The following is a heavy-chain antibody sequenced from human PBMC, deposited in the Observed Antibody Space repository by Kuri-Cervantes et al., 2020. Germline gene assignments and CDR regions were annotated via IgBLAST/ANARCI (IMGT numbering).Heavy chain of an antibody. V-gene: IGHV3-74*01. CDR1: GFTSSSYW. CDR3: TKAVAGNPPDY. J-gene: IGHJ4*02. CDR2: INSDGSST. Sequence: GGSLRLSCAASGFTSSSYWMHWVRQAPGKGLVWVSRINSDGSSTSYADSVKGRFTISRDNAKNTLYLQMNSLRAEDTAVYYCTKAVAGNPPDYWGQGTLVTVSS. D-gene: IGHD6-19*01.